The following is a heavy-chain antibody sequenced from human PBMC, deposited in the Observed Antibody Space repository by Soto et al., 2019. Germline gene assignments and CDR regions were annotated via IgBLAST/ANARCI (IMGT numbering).Heavy chain of an antibody. CDR1: GGSFSGYY. D-gene: IGHD6-6*01. J-gene: IGHJ6*02. V-gene: IGHV4-34*01. Sequence: QVQLQQWSAGLLKPSETLSLTCAVYGGSFSGYYWSWIRQPPGKGLEWIGEINHSGSTNYNPSLKSRVTISVDTSKNQFSLKLSSVTAADTAVYYCARDSSSPSYYYYYGMDVWGQGTTVTVSS. CDR3: ARDSSSPSYYYYYGMDV. CDR2: INHSGST.